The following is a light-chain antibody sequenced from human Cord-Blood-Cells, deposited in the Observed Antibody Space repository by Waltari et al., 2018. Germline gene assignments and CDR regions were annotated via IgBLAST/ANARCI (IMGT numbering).Light chain of an antibody. V-gene: IGKV1-9*01. CDR3: QQLNSY. CDR1: QGISSY. Sequence: DIQLTQSPSFLSASVGDRVTITSRASQGISSYLAWYQQKPGKAPKLLIYAASTLQSGVPSRFSGSGSGTEFTLTISSLQPEDFATYYCQQLNSYFGQGTRLEIK. CDR2: AAS. J-gene: IGKJ5*01.